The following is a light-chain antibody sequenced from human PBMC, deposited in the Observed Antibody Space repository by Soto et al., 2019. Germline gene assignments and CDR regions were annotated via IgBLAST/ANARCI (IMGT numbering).Light chain of an antibody. J-gene: IGLJ2*01. CDR3: AAWDDNLNGVI. CDR1: SSTIGSNI. CDR2: SNN. Sequence: QSVLTQPPSASGTPGQRVTISCSGSSSTIGSNIVNWYQQLPGTAPKLLIYSNNQRPSGVPDLFSGSKSGTSASLAISGLQSEDEADYYCAAWDDNLNGVIFGGGTKLTVL. V-gene: IGLV1-44*01.